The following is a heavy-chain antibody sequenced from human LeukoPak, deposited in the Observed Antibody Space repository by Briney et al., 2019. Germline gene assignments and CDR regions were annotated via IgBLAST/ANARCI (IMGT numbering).Heavy chain of an antibody. D-gene: IGHD3-22*01. CDR3: ARDEHQYYSESSGRFDY. V-gene: IGHV3-7*04. J-gene: IGHJ4*02. CDR2: IKQDGSEK. Sequence: PGGSLRLSCVASGFTFSFYGMGWVRQAPGKGLEWVANIKQDGSEKYYVDSARGRFTISRDNAKNSLYLQMNSLRAEDTAVYYCARDEHQYYSESSGRFDYWGQGTLVTVSS. CDR1: GFTFSFYG.